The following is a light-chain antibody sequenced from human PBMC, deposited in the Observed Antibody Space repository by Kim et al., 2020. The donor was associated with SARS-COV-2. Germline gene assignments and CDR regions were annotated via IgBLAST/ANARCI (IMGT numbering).Light chain of an antibody. J-gene: IGKJ4*01. V-gene: IGKV3-20*01. CDR2: GAA. CDR3: QQYSSSPLT. CDR1: RSVNSY. Sequence: LAPGESATLTCRESRSVNSYLAWYQQKAGQAPRLLIDGAASRATGIPDRFSGGGSGTDFTLTISRLDPEDFAVYYCQQYSSSPLTFGGGTKVDIK.